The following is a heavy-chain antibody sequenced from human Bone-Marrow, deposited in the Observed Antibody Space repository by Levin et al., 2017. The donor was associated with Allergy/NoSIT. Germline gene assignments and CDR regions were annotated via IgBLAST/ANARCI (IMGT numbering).Heavy chain of an antibody. CDR3: ARSYDILTGYIPSVPPFYFDY. J-gene: IGHJ4*02. D-gene: IGHD3-9*01. CDR1: GGSIRSTSYY. V-gene: IGHV4-39*01. CDR2: IYYSGST. Sequence: KSSETLSLTCTVSGGSIRSTSYYWGWIRQPPGKGLEWIGSIYYSGSTYYNPSLKSRVTISVDTSKNQFSLKLSSVTAADTAVYYCARSYDILTGYIPSVPPFYFDYWAQGTLVTVSS.